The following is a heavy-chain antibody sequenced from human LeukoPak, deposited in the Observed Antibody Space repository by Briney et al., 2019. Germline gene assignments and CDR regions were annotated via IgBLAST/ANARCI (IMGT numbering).Heavy chain of an antibody. CDR1: GFTFSSYG. Sequence: GGSLRLSCAASGFTFSSYGMSWVRQAPGKGLEWVSAISGSGGSTYYADSVKGRFTISRDNSKNTLYLQMNSLRAEDTAVYYCAKVTPRGGSGPLWIDYWGQGTLVTVSS. J-gene: IGHJ4*02. V-gene: IGHV3-23*01. CDR2: ISGSGGST. CDR3: AKVTPRGGSGPLWIDY. D-gene: IGHD2-15*01.